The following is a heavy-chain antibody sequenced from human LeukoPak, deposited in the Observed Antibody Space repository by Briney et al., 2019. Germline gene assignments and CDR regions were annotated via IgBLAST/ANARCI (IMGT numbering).Heavy chain of an antibody. D-gene: IGHD3-3*01. CDR2: IYSRGST. CDR1: GGSISSSNYY. V-gene: IGHV4-39*07. J-gene: IGHJ4*02. CDR3: AAGDFWSGYLSTHKRWDY. Sequence: PSETLSLTCIVSGGSISSSNYYWGWIRQSPGKGLEWIGSIYSRGSTYYNPSLKSRVTISVDTSKNQFSLKLSSVTAADTAVYYCAAGDFWSGYLSTHKRWDYWGQGTLVTVSS.